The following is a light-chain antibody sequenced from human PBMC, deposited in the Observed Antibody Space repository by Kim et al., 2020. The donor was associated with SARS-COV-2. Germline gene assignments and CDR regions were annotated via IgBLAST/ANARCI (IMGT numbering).Light chain of an antibody. CDR1: SSDVGGYNY. CDR3: SSYTSSISWV. V-gene: IGLV2-14*03. J-gene: IGLJ3*02. Sequence: QTITMSCTGTSSDVGGYNYGYWYQQHPGKAPKLMIDDDSTRPSGVSDRFSGSKSGNTASLTISGLQAEDEDVYYCSSYTSSISWVFGGGTQLTVL. CDR2: DDS.